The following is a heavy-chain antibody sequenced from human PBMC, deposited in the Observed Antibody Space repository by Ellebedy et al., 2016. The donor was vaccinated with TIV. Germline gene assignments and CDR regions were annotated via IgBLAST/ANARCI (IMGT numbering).Heavy chain of an antibody. D-gene: IGHD3-16*01. Sequence: ASVKVSCKTSGYTFSSYIYSWVRQAPGQGLEWMGGIIAVFGTTNYAQKFQGRVTITADDLPSTAYMELISLESDDTAVYYCARGRSYVPDYFDSWGQGTLVTVSS. CDR2: IIAVFGTT. CDR3: ARGRSYVPDYFDS. V-gene: IGHV1-69*13. CDR1: GYTFSSYI. J-gene: IGHJ4*02.